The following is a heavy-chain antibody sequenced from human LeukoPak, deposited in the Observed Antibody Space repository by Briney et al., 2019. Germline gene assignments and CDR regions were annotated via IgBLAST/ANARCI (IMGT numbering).Heavy chain of an antibody. CDR2: IYYSGST. CDR3: ARGSAFDI. Sequence: SETLSLTCTVSGGSISSSSYYWGWIRQPPGKGLEWIGSIYYSGSTYYNPSLKSRVTISVDTSKNQFSLKLSSVTAADTAVYYCARGSAFDIWGQGTMVTVSS. V-gene: IGHV4-39*07. J-gene: IGHJ3*02. CDR1: GGSISSSSYY.